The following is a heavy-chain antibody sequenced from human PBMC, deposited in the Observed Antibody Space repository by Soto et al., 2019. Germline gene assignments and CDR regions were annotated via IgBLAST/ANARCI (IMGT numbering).Heavy chain of an antibody. J-gene: IGHJ5*02. D-gene: IGHD3-22*01. Sequence: SETLSLTCNVSGASVSHGYWSWIRQPPGKGLEWIGFMYFGGSFNYNPSLTSRATISVETSKNQFSMKLTSVTASDTAVYYCARSYYDSTGFAVDPWGQGTLVTAPQ. V-gene: IGHV4-59*02. CDR2: MYFGGSF. CDR3: ARSYYDSTGFAVDP. CDR1: GASVSHGY.